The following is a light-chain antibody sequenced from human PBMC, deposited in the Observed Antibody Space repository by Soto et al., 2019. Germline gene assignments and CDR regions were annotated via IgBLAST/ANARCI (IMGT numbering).Light chain of an antibody. J-gene: IGLJ2*01. CDR2: EVT. Sequence: QSALTQPPSASGSPGQSVTISCTGTSSDVGGYNYVSWYQQHPGKAPKLMIYEVTKRPSGVPDRFSGSKSGNTASLTVSGLQADDEADYYCCSYAGDLALFGGGTKLTVL. CDR3: CSYAGDLAL. CDR1: SSDVGGYNY. V-gene: IGLV2-8*01.